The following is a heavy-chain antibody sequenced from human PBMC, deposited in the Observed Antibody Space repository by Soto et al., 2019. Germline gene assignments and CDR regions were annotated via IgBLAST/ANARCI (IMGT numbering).Heavy chain of an antibody. CDR3: AREYGPTLERWVDYYYYGMDV. CDR2: IIPIFGTA. V-gene: IGHV1-69*13. J-gene: IGHJ6*02. CDR1: GGTFSSYA. D-gene: IGHD2-15*01. Sequence: ASVKVSCKASGGTFSSYAISWVRQAPGQGLEWMGGIIPIFGTANYAQKFQGRVTITADESTSTAYMELSSLRSEDTAVYYCAREYGPTLERWVDYYYYGMDVWGQGTTVTVSS.